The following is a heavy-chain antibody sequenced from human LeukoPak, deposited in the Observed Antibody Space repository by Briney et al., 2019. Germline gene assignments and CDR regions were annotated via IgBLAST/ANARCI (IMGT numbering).Heavy chain of an antibody. CDR3: ARDGYFDY. V-gene: IGHV5-51*01. CDR2: IYPGDSET. Sequence: GESLKISCKGSGYRFTTYWIAWVRQMPGKGLEWMGIIYPGDSETRYSPSFQGRVTISADKSISTAYLQWSSLKASDTAMYYCARDGYFDYWGQGTLVTVSS. J-gene: IGHJ4*02. CDR1: GYRFTTYW.